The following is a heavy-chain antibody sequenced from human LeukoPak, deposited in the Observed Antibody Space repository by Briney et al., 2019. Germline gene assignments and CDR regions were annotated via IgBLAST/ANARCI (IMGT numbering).Heavy chain of an antibody. D-gene: IGHD6-13*01. CDR1: GGSFSIYY. J-gene: IGHJ6*03. CDR3: ARDRVGQQLVGRKNNYYYMDV. CDR2: IYTSGNT. Sequence: SETLSLTCTVSGGSFSIYYWSWIRQPAGKGLEWIGRIYTSGNTYYNPSLKSRVTMSVDTSKNQFSLNLSSVTAADTAVYYCARDRVGQQLVGRKNNYYYMDVWGKGTTVTISS. V-gene: IGHV4-4*07.